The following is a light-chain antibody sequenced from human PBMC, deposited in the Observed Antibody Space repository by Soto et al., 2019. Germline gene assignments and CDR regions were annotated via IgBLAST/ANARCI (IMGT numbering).Light chain of an antibody. V-gene: IGLV2-14*01. CDR2: EVT. Sequence: QSALTQPASVSGSPGQSIAISCTGSSSDVGIYNYVSWYQQHPGKVPKLIIYEVTNRPSGVSNRFSGSKSGNTASLTISGLQAEDEADYYCSSFKGTNSFVFGTGTKVTVL. CDR3: SSFKGTNSFV. CDR1: SSDVGIYNY. J-gene: IGLJ1*01.